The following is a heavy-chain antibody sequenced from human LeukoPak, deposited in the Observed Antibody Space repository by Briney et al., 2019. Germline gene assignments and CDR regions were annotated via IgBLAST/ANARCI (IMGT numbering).Heavy chain of an antibody. CDR2: ITGSHGRT. CDR3: TKDPNGDYVGAFDP. J-gene: IGHJ5*02. D-gene: IGHD4-17*01. V-gene: IGHV3-23*01. CDR1: GFPFSSFA. Sequence: GSLRLSCEASGFPFSSFAMTWVRKAPGKGLEWVSSITGSHGRTYNTDSVKGRFTISRDNSQNTLYLQMNSLRAEDTAVYYCTKDPNGDYVGAFDPWGQGTLVTVSS.